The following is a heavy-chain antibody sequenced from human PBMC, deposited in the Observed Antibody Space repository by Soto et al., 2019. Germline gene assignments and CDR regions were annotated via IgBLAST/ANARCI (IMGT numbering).Heavy chain of an antibody. CDR3: ASDWRYSELYGGYYFDY. CDR2: ISANNGNT. D-gene: IGHD1-26*01. J-gene: IGHJ4*02. CDR1: GYTFTSYG. Sequence: HVQLVQSGAEVKKPGASVKVSCKASGYTFTSYGISWVRQAPGQGLEWMGWISANNGNTNYAQKIQGRVIMTTDTSWSTVSLELTSLRFHATAVNYCASDWRYSELYGGYYFDYWGQCSLVTVSS. V-gene: IGHV1-18*01.